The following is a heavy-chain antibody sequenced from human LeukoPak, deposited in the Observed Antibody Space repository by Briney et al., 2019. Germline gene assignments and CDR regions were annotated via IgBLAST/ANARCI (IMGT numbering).Heavy chain of an antibody. CDR2: INPNSGGT. V-gene: IGHV1-2*02. J-gene: IGHJ6*03. Sequence: ASVKVSCKASGYTFTGYYMHWVRQAPGQGLEWMGWINPNSGGTNYAQKFQGRVTVTRDTSISTAYMELSRLRSDDTAVYYCARERYGTNYYYYMDVWGKGTTVTVSS. CDR3: ARERYGTNYYYYMDV. CDR1: GYTFTGYY. D-gene: IGHD2-2*01.